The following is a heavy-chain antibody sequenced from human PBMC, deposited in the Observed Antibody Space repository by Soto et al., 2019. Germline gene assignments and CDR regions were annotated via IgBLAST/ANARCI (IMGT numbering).Heavy chain of an antibody. V-gene: IGHV4-59*08. D-gene: IGHD3-9*01. Sequence: PSETLSLTCTVSGGSISSSYWGWIRQPPGKGLEWIGYLYYRGSTTYSPSLQSRVTISVDTSKNQFSLKLTSVIAADTAVYYCARRGSDVLTGYYIDAFDIWGQGTMVTVSS. CDR3: ARRGSDVLTGYYIDAFDI. CDR2: LYYRGST. J-gene: IGHJ3*02. CDR1: GGSISSSY.